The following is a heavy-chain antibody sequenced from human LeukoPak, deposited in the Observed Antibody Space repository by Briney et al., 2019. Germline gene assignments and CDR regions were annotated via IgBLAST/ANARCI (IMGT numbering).Heavy chain of an antibody. J-gene: IGHJ4*02. CDR2: IIPTFGTA. CDR3: ARDGGGYCSSTSCHTLDY. Sequence: SVKVSCKASGGTFSSYAISWVRQAPGQGLEWMGGIIPTFGTANYAQKFQGRVTITADESTSTAYMELSSLRSEDTAVYYCARDGGGYCSSTSCHTLDYWGQGTLVTVSS. CDR1: GGTFSSYA. D-gene: IGHD2-2*01. V-gene: IGHV1-69*13.